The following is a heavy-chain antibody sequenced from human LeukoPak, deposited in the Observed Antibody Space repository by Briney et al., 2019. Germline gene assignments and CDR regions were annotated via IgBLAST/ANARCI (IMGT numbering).Heavy chain of an antibody. J-gene: IGHJ5*02. CDR2: IIPIFGTA. CDR1: GGTFSSYA. CDR3: LLYCSSTSCYGNWFDP. V-gene: IGHV1-69*01. Sequence: SVKVSCKASGGTFSSYAISWVRQAPGQGLEWMGGIIPIFGTANYAQKFQGRVTITADESTSTAYMELSSLRSEDTAVYYCLLYCSSTSCYGNWFDPWGQGTLVTVSS. D-gene: IGHD2-2*01.